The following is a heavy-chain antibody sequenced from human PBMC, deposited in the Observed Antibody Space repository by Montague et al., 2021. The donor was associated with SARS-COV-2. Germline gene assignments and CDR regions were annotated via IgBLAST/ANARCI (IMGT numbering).Heavy chain of an antibody. J-gene: IGHJ4*02. CDR2: INSDGSST. CDR3: ASDSRYSSYEADY. D-gene: IGHD5-12*01. Sequence: SLRLSCAASGFTFSNYWMHWVRQAPGKGLVWVSRINSDGSSTTYADSVKGRFTISRDNAKNTVYLQMNSLRAEDSAVYYCASDSRYSSYEADYWGQGTLVTVSS. CDR1: GFTFSNYW. V-gene: IGHV3-74*01.